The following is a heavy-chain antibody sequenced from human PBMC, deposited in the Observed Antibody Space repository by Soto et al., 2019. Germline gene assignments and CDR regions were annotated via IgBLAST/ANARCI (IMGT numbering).Heavy chain of an antibody. Sequence: QVQLQESGPGLVKPSQTLSLTCTVSGGSISSGDYYWSWIRQHPGKGLEWIGYIYYSGSTYYNPSLQSRVTTAVDTSKNQSSLKLSSVTAAHSVVYYCARCWSGSRQGFGPWGQGTLVTVSS. J-gene: IGHJ5*02. CDR2: IYYSGST. CDR3: ARCWSGSRQGFGP. D-gene: IGHD3-3*01. V-gene: IGHV4-31*03. CDR1: GGSISSGDYY.